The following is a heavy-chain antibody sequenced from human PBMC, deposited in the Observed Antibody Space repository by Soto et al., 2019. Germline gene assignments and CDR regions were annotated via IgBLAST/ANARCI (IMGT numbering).Heavy chain of an antibody. J-gene: IGHJ6*02. CDR3: SRENYDFWSGYSYYYYYYGMDV. V-gene: IGHV6-1*01. Sequence: PSQTLSLTCAISGDSVSRNSAAWNWIRQSPSRGLEWLGRTYYRSKWYNDYAVSVKSRITINPDTSKNQFSLQLNSVTPEDTAVYYCSRENYDFWSGYSYYYYYYGMDVWGQGTTVTVSS. CDR1: GDSVSRNSAA. CDR2: TYYRSKWYN. D-gene: IGHD3-3*01.